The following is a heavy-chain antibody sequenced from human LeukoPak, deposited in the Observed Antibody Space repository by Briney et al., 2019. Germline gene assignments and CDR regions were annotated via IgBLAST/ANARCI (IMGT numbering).Heavy chain of an antibody. V-gene: IGHV4-30-2*01. J-gene: IGHJ5*02. CDR3: ARDRDANAHYDP. CDR1: GGSNSSGGYY. Sequence: SETLSLTCTVSGGSNSSGGYYWGWIRQPPGKGLEWIGYIYHSGSTYYHPSLKSRVTISVDRSKNQFSLKLSSVTAADTAVYYCARDRDANAHYDPWGQGTLVTVSS. CDR2: IYHSGST. D-gene: IGHD1-1*01.